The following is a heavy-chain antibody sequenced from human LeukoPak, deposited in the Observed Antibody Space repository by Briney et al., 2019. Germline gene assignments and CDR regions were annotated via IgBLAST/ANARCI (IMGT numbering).Heavy chain of an antibody. CDR1: GFTFSTYW. CDR3: AMGHYDSSGYAHFDH. D-gene: IGHD3-22*01. Sequence: PGGSLRLSCAASGFTFSTYWMHWVRQAPGKGLVWVSRINSDGSSKDYADSVKGRFTISRDNAKNTLYLQMNSLRVEDTAVFYCAMGHYDSSGYAHFDHWGQGTLVTVFS. CDR2: INSDGSSK. V-gene: IGHV3-74*01. J-gene: IGHJ4*02.